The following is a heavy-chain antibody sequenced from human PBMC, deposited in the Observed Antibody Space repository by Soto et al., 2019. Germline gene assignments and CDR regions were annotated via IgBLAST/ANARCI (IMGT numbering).Heavy chain of an antibody. CDR3: ARDMVATNNWFDP. D-gene: IGHD5-12*01. J-gene: IGHJ5*02. V-gene: IGHV1-18*01. CDR1: GYTLTSYG. CDR2: ISAYNGNT. Sequence: ASVKLSCKASGYTLTSYGISWVRQAPGQGLEWMGWISAYNGNTNYAQKLQGRVTMTTDTSTSTAYMELRSLRSDDTAVYYCARDMVATNNWFDPWGQGTLVTSPQ.